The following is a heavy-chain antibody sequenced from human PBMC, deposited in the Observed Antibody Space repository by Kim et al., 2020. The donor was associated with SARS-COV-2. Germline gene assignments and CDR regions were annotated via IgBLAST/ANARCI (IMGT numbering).Heavy chain of an antibody. D-gene: IGHD1-26*01. Sequence: SVKGRFTISRDNAKNTLYLQMNRLRAEDTAVYYCTRDQYYLDSGSYYGDYWGQGTLVTVSS. CDR3: TRDQYYLDSGSYYGDY. J-gene: IGHJ4*02. V-gene: IGHV3-74*01.